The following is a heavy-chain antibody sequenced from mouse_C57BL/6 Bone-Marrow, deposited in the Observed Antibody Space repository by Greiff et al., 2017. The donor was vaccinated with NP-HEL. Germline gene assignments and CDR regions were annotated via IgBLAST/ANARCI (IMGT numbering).Heavy chain of an antibody. CDR1: GYTFTSYG. D-gene: IGHD1-1*01. J-gene: IGHJ4*01. CDR2: IYPRSGNT. V-gene: IGHV1-81*01. CDR3: ARIYYYGSSGDYYAMDY. Sequence: QVQLQQSGAELARPGASVKLSCKASGYTFTSYGISWVKQRTGQGLEWIGEIYPRSGNTYYNEKFKGKATLTADKSSSTAYMELRSLTSEDSAVYFCARIYYYGSSGDYYAMDYWGQGTSVTVSS.